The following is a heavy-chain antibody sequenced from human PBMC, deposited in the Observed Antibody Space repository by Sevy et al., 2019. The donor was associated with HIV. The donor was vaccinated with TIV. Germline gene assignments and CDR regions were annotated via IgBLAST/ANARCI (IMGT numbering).Heavy chain of an antibody. D-gene: IGHD2-21*01. J-gene: IGHJ4*02. CDR2: IRFDGNSK. CDR1: GFTFSTYG. V-gene: IGHV3-30*02. CDR3: ARADCGGDCYLVFDY. Sequence: GGSLRISCAASGFTFSTYGMHWVRQAPGKGLEWVAFIRFDGNSKYYADSVKGRFTISRDNSKNTLDLQLNSLTAEDTAVYYCARADCGGDCYLVFDYRGQGTLVTVSS.